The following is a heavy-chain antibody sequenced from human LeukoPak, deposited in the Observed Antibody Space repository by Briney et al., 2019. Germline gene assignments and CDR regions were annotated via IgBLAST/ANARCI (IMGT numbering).Heavy chain of an antibody. V-gene: IGHV1-69*04. CDR1: GGTFSSYA. D-gene: IGHD6-13*01. CDR2: IIPILGIA. CDR3: ARVVGIAAAGPIDY. Sequence: SVKVSCKASGGTFSSYAISWVRQAPGQGLEWMGRIIPILGIANYAQKFQGRVTITADESTSTAYMELSSLRSEDTAVYYCARVVGIAAAGPIDYWGQGTLVTVSS. J-gene: IGHJ4*02.